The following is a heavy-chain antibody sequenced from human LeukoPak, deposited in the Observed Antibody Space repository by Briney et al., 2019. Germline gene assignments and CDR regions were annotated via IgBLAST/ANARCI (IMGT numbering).Heavy chain of an antibody. Sequence: HAGGSLRLSCAASGLTFSSYAMSWVRQAPGKGLEWVSVISGSGDSTYYADSVKGRFSISRDNSKNTLYLQMNSLRAEDTAVYYCATGVSRGQYYYDSSGSGGQGTLVTVSS. J-gene: IGHJ4*02. D-gene: IGHD3-22*01. CDR2: ISGSGDST. V-gene: IGHV3-23*01. CDR1: GLTFSSYA. CDR3: ATGVSRGQYYYDSSGS.